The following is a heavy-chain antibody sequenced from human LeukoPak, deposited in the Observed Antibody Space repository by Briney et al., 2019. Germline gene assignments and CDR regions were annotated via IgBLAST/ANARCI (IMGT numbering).Heavy chain of an antibody. CDR3: ARNAARDCTSTACWPRWFDP. V-gene: IGHV4-30-4*01. CDR2: IHYSGIT. CDR1: GGSISSGDYY. Sequence: SETLSLTCTVSGGSISSGDYYWSWIRQPPGKGLEWTAYIHYSGITSYNTSLKSRVTISVDTSKNQFSLKLNSVTAADTAVYYCARNAARDCTSTACWPRWFDPWGQGTLVTVSS. D-gene: IGHD2-2*01. J-gene: IGHJ5*02.